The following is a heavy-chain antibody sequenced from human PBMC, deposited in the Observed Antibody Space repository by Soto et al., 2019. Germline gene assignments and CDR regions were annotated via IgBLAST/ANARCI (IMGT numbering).Heavy chain of an antibody. CDR3: ARGGLDRFDY. CDR1: GFNLGSYW. V-gene: IGHV3-74*01. CDR2: INDYGTTI. D-gene: IGHD1-1*01. J-gene: IGHJ4*02. Sequence: GGSLRLSCAASGFNLGSYWIHWVRQAPWKGLVWVSRINDYGTTINYAESVEGRFTISRDDAKSEVYLQMNNLRAEDTAVYYCARGGLDRFDYWGQGALVTVSS.